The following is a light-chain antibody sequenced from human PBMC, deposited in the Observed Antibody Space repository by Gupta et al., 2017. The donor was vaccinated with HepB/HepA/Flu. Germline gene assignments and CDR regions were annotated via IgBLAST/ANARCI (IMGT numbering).Light chain of an antibody. Sequence: QSALTQPASVSGSPGQSITISCTGSSSDIGGFDAVSWYQQYPGKAPKLLIYSVSNRPSGVSDRFSGSKSGNTASLTITGLQPEDEASYYCNSFRSGYTLVVFGGGTKLTVL. CDR1: SSDIGGFDA. CDR3: NSFRSGYTLVV. CDR2: SVS. J-gene: IGLJ3*02. V-gene: IGLV2-14*01.